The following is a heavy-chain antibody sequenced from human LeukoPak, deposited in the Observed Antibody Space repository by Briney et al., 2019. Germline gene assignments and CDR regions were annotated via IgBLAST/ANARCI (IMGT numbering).Heavy chain of an antibody. D-gene: IGHD5-24*01. CDR1: GFMFSSNW. CDR3: AKEGRSLQTY. Sequence: GGSLRLTCAASGFMFSSNWMSWVRLAPGKGLEWVANIKEDGTETYYVDSVKGRFTISRDNAKNSLYLQMNSLRVEDTAVYYCAKEGRSLQTYWGQGTLVTVSS. CDR2: IKEDGTET. V-gene: IGHV3-7*03. J-gene: IGHJ4*02.